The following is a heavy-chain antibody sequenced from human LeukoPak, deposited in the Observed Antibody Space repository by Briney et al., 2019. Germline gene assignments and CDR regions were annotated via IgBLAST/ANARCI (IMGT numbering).Heavy chain of an antibody. V-gene: IGHV3-21*04. CDR2: ISKSGTYI. J-gene: IGHJ4*02. D-gene: IGHD3-3*01. CDR3: AKHYPEVLRFLEWLLPFDY. CDR1: GFTFRDYT. Sequence: GGSLRLSCAASGFTFRDYTMNWVRQAPGKGLEWVSAISKSGTYIKYADSVKGRFTVSRDNAKNSLFLQMNSLRAEDTAVYYCAKHYPEVLRFLEWLLPFDYWGQGTLVTVSS.